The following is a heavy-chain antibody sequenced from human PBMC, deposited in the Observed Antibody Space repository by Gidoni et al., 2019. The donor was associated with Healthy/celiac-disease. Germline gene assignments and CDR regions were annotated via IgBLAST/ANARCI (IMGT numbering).Heavy chain of an antibody. Sequence: EVQLVESGGGLVKHGGSLRLSCAASGFTFSSYSMNWVRQAPGKGLEWVSSISSSSSYIYYADSVKGRFTISRDNAKNSLYLQMNSLRAEDTAVYYCARDMDSGYYPLPFDYWGQGTLVTVSS. J-gene: IGHJ4*02. CDR3: ARDMDSGYYPLPFDY. CDR2: ISSSSSYI. V-gene: IGHV3-21*01. CDR1: GFTFSSYS. D-gene: IGHD3-22*01.